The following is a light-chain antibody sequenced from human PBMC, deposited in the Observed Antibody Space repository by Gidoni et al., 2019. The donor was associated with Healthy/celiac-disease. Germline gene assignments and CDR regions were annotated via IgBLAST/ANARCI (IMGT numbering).Light chain of an antibody. CDR2: GAS. Sequence: EIVMTQPPATLSVSPGERATLSCRASQSVSSNLAWYQQKPGQAPRLLIYGASTRATGSPARCSGSGAGTEFTLTISSLQSEDFAVYYGQQYNNWPLTFGGGTKVEIK. V-gene: IGKV3-15*01. CDR3: QQYNNWPLT. CDR1: QSVSSN. J-gene: IGKJ4*01.